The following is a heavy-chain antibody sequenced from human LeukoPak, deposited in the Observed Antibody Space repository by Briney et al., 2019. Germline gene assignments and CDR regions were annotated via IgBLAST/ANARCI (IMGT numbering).Heavy chain of an antibody. J-gene: IGHJ4*02. CDR2: INDSGST. V-gene: IGHV4-34*01. Sequence: SETLSLTCAVYGASFSGYYWVWIRQPPGKWLEWIGEINDSGSTKYNPSVWSRVTISVDTSKNQFSLRLSSVTAADTAVYYCARAGLCGGRCGRNFDYWGQGNLVTVSS. CDR3: ARAGLCGGRCGRNFDY. D-gene: IGHD3-16*01. CDR1: GASFSGYY.